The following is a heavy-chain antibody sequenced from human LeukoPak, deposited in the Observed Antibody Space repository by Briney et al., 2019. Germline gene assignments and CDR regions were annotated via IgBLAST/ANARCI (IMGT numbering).Heavy chain of an antibody. J-gene: IGHJ3*02. D-gene: IGHD1-7*01. CDR1: GFTVSSNY. CDR3: ARTGTTRSGAFDI. V-gene: IGHV3-53*01. CDR2: IYSGGST. Sequence: GGSLRLSCAASGFTVSSNYMSWVRQAPGKGLEGVSVIYSGGSTYYADSVKGRFTISRDNSKNTLYLQMNSLRAEDTAVYYCARTGTTRSGAFDIWGQGTMVTVSS.